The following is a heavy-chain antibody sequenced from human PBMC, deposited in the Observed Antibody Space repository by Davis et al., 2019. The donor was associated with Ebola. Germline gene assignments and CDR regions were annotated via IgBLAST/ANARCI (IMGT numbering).Heavy chain of an antibody. D-gene: IGHD1-26*01. Sequence: PSETLSLTCTVSGGSVSSGSYYWSWIRQPPGKGLEWIGCIYYSGNTIYNPSLKSRVTISVDMSKNQFSLRLRSVTAADTAAYYCARGQMEELIMGYYGMDVWGQGTTVTVSS. CDR3: ARGQMEELIMGYYGMDV. CDR1: GGSVSSGSYY. CDR2: IYYSGNT. J-gene: IGHJ6*02. V-gene: IGHV4-61*01.